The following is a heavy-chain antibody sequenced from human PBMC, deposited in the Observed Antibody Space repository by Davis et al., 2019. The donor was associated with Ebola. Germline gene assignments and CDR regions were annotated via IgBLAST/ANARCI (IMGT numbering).Heavy chain of an antibody. CDR3: AREGYGDYVSSSDY. CDR2: IIPIFGTA. V-gene: IGHV1-69*05. D-gene: IGHD4-17*01. J-gene: IGHJ4*02. Sequence: SVKVSCKASGGTFSSYAISWVRQAPGQGLEWMGGIIPIFGTANYAQKFQGRVTMTRDTSTSTVYMELSSLRSEDTAVYYCAREGYGDYVSSSDYWGQGTLVTVSS. CDR1: GGTFSSYA.